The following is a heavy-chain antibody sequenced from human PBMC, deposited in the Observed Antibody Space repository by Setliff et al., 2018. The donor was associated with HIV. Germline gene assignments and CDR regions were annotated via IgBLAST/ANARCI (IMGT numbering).Heavy chain of an antibody. Sequence: SVKVSCKAPGGTFSGYAFSWVRQAPGQGFEWMGGSIPVFGAVNYAQKFQGRVTMTGDTSANTLYMELSSLRSEDTAVYYCARGWEGGMDYWGQGTLVTVSS. D-gene: IGHD1-26*01. CDR1: GGTFSGYA. CDR2: SIPVFGAV. V-gene: IGHV1-69*06. CDR3: ARGWEGGMDY. J-gene: IGHJ4*02.